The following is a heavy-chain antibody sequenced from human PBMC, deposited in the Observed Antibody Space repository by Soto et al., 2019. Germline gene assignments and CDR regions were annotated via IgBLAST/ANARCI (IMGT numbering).Heavy chain of an antibody. V-gene: IGHV5-51*01. D-gene: IGHD4-17*01. Sequence: PGESLKISCKGSGYSFTSYWIVWMRQMPGKGLEWMGIIYPSDSDTRYSPPFQGQVTISADKSSSTAYLQWSSLKASDTAIYYCARPAPLEYGLNFYFDYWGQGTLVTVSS. CDR1: GYSFTSYW. J-gene: IGHJ4*02. CDR3: ARPAPLEYGLNFYFDY. CDR2: IYPSDSDT.